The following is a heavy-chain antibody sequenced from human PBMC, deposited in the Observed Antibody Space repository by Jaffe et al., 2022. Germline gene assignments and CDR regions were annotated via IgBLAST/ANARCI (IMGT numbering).Heavy chain of an antibody. D-gene: IGHD2-15*01. CDR2: IYTSGST. V-gene: IGHV4-61*02. Sequence: QVQLQESGPGLVKPSQTLSLTCTVSGGSISSGSYYWSWIRQPAGKGLEWIGRIYTSGSTNYNPSLKSRVTISVDTSKNQFSLKLSSVTAADTAVYYCARGPATKLGYCSGGSCYLDVWGKGTTVTVSS. CDR3: ARGPATKLGYCSGGSCYLDV. J-gene: IGHJ6*03. CDR1: GGSISSGSYY.